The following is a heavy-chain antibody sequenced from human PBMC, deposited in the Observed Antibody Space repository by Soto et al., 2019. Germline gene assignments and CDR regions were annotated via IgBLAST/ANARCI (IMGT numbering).Heavy chain of an antibody. J-gene: IGHJ6*02. CDR1: GFTFSSYA. CDR3: AKDQFYPRGYGMDV. CDR2: ISGSGGST. D-gene: IGHD3-16*02. V-gene: IGHV3-23*01. Sequence: GGSLRLSCAASGFTFSSYAMSWVRQAPGKGLEWVSAISGSGGSTYYADSVKGRFTISRDNSKNTLYLQMNSLRAEDTAVYYCAKDQFYPRGYGMDVWGQGTTVTVSS.